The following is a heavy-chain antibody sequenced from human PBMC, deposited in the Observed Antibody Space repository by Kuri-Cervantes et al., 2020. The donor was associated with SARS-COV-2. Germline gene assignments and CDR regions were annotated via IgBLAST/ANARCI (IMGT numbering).Heavy chain of an antibody. CDR2: IYTSGST. CDR1: GGSISSGSYY. V-gene: IGHV4-61*02. CDR3: ARVWCSSTSCYYFDY. J-gene: IGHJ4*02. Sequence: SCTVSGGSISSGSYYWSWIRQPAGKGLEWIGRIYTSGSTNYNPSLKSRVTISVDTSKNQFSLKLSSVTAADTAVYYCARVWCSSTSCYYFDYWGQGTLVTVSS. D-gene: IGHD2-2*01.